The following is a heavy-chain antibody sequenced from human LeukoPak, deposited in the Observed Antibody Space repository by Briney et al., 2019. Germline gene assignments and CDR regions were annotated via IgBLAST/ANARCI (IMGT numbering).Heavy chain of an antibody. D-gene: IGHD3-10*01. V-gene: IGHV4-4*07. CDR3: AREGYYGSGDYYHYYMDV. J-gene: IGHJ6*03. CDR2: IYTSGST. Sequence: PSETLSLTCTVSGGSISRYYWSWIRQPAGKGLEWIGRIYTSGSTNYNPSLNSRVTVSVDTSKSQFSLRLSSVTAADTAVYYCAREGYYGSGDYYHYYMDVWGKGTTVTVSS. CDR1: GGSISRYY.